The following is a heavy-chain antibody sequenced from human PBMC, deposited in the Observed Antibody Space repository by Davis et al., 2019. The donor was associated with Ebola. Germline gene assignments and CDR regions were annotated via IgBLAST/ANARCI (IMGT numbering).Heavy chain of an antibody. Sequence: SETLSLTCPVSGDSISSDYWSWIRQSPGKGLEWIGYIYYSGSTNYNPSLKTRVTISVDTSKNQFSLKLSSVTAADTAVYYCARLQTTVTTFGFDYWGQGTLVTVSS. J-gene: IGHJ4*02. V-gene: IGHV4-59*01. CDR3: ARLQTTVTTFGFDY. D-gene: IGHD4-17*01. CDR2: IYYSGST. CDR1: GDSISSDY.